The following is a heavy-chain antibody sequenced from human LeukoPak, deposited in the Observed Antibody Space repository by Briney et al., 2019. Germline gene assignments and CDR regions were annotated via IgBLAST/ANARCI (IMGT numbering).Heavy chain of an antibody. J-gene: IGHJ3*02. V-gene: IGHV4-61*05. CDR2: IYYSGGT. Sequence: SETLSLTCTVSGGSISSSSYYWGWIRQPPGKGLEWIGYIYYSGGTNYNPSLKSRVTISVDTSKNQFSLKLSSVTAADTAVYYCARAPGSYDAFDIWGQGTMVTVSS. CDR3: ARAPGSYDAFDI. D-gene: IGHD2-2*01. CDR1: GGSISSSSYY.